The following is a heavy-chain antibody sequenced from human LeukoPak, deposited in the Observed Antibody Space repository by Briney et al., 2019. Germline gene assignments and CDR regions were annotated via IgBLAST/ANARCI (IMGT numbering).Heavy chain of an antibody. CDR1: GYSISSGYY. Sequence: SETLSLTCAVSGYSISSGYYWGWIRQPPGKGLEWIGSIYHSGSTYYNPSLKSRVTISVDTSKNQFSLKLSSVTAAYTAVYYCARHGDWFDPWGQGTLVTVSS. CDR3: ARHGDWFDP. J-gene: IGHJ5*02. D-gene: IGHD3-16*01. V-gene: IGHV4-38-2*01. CDR2: IYHSGST.